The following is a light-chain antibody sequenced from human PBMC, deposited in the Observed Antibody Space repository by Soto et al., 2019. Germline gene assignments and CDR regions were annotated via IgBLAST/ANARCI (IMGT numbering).Light chain of an antibody. J-gene: IGKJ1*01. Sequence: EIVLTQSPGTLSLSPGERATLSCRASQSVSSSYLAWYQQKPGQAPRLLIYGASSRATGIRDMFSGRGSGPDFTLTISRLEPEDFAVYYCQQYGSSPWTFGQGTKVEIK. CDR2: GAS. V-gene: IGKV3-20*01. CDR3: QQYGSSPWT. CDR1: QSVSSSY.